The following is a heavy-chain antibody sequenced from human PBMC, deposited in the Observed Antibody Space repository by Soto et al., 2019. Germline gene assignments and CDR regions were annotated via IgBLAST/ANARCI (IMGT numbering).Heavy chain of an antibody. Sequence: QVHLVQSGTEVKKPGASVKVSCKASGYAFSSYGISWVRQAPGQGLEWMGWISTYNSDTNSAPRLQGRISMTTDTSTGTAYMELRSLTADDTAIYDCTRDERDSCRCGNCFYFDYWGQGTLVTVSS. V-gene: IGHV1-18*04. J-gene: IGHJ4*02. CDR1: GYAFSSYG. D-gene: IGHD2-15*01. CDR2: ISTYNSDT. CDR3: TRDERDSCRCGNCFYFDY.